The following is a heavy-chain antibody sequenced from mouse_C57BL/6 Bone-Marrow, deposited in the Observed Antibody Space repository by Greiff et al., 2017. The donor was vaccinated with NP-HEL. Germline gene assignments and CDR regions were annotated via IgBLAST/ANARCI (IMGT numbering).Heavy chain of an antibody. Sequence: EVQLVESGAELVRPGASVKLSCTASGFNIKDDYMHWVKQRPEQGLEWIGWIDPENGDTEYASKFQGKATITADTSSNTAYLQLSSLTSEDTAVYYCTTSDSSFFDYWGQGTTLTVSS. CDR2: IDPENGDT. V-gene: IGHV14-4*01. CDR1: GFNIKDDY. D-gene: IGHD1-1*01. CDR3: TTSDSSFFDY. J-gene: IGHJ2*01.